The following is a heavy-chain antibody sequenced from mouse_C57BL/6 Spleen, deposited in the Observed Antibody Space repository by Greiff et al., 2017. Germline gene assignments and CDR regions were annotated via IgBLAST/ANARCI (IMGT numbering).Heavy chain of an antibody. CDR3: ARGGYYDYSFWYFDV. CDR1: GYAFTNYL. CDR2: INPGSGGT. Sequence: VQLQQSGAELVRPGTSVKVSCKASGYAFTNYLIEWVKQRPGQGLAWIGVINPGSGGTYYNEKFKGKATLTADKSSSTAYMQLSSLTSEDSAVYFCARGGYYDYSFWYFDVWGTGTTVTVSA. D-gene: IGHD2-4*01. V-gene: IGHV1-54*01. J-gene: IGHJ1*03.